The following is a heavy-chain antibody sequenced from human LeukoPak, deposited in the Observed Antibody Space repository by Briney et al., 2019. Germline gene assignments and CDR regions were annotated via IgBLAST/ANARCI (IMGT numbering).Heavy chain of an antibody. CDR3: TRETSSRYFDY. CDR2: MNPNSGRT. Sequence: GASVKVSCKASGYTLTSYDINWVRQATGQGLEWMGWMNPNSGRTGYAQNFQGRITITRNTSISTAYMELSSLRSEDTAVYYCTRETSSRYFDYWGPGTLVTVSS. J-gene: IGHJ4*02. V-gene: IGHV1-8*01. CDR1: GYTLTSYD.